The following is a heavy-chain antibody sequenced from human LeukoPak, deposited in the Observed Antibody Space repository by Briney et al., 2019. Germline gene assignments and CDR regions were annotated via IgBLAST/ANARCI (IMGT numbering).Heavy chain of an antibody. D-gene: IGHD6-19*01. Sequence: KPGGSLRLSCAASGFTLSSYSMNWVRQAPGKGLEWVSSISSSSYIYYADSVKGRFTISRDNAKNSLYLQMNSLRAEDTAVYYCARDIAVAGTAWFDPWGQGTLVTVSS. CDR1: GFTLSSYS. CDR3: ARDIAVAGTAWFDP. CDR2: ISSSSYI. J-gene: IGHJ5*02. V-gene: IGHV3-21*01.